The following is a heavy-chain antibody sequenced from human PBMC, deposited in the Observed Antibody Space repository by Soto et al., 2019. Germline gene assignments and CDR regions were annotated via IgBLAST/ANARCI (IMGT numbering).Heavy chain of an antibody. CDR2: ISIGSSTI. CDR3: ARDNGMAGSFDP. CDR1: GFTFSIYS. V-gene: IGHV3-48*02. Sequence: WGSLILSCAASGFTFSIYSMNWARQAPGKGLDWVSYISIGSSTIYYADSVKGRFTISRDDVKDSLYLQMNSLRDEDTAVYYCARDNGMAGSFDPWGQGTLVTVSS. D-gene: IGHD2-8*01. J-gene: IGHJ5*02.